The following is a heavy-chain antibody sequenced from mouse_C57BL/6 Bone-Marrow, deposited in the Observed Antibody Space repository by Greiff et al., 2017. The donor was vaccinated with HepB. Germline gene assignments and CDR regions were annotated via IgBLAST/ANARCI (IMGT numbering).Heavy chain of an antibody. Sequence: EVKLVESGGGLVQSGRSLRLSCATSGFTFSDFYMEWVRQAPGKGLEWIAASRNKANDYTTEYSASVKGRFIVSRDTSQSILYLQMNALRAEDTAIYYCARVNFDYWGQGTTLTVSS. CDR1: GFTFSDFY. J-gene: IGHJ2*01. V-gene: IGHV7-1*01. CDR2: SRNKANDYTT. CDR3: ARVNFDY.